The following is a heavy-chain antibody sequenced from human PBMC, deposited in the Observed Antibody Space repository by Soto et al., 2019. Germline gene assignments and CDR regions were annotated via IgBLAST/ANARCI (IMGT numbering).Heavy chain of an antibody. D-gene: IGHD3-22*01. CDR3: TRGYYYDSSGYYTPKGPDY. Sequence: EVQLVESGGGLVKPGGSLRLSCAASGFTFSNAWMNWVRQAPGKGLEWVGRIKSKTDGGTTDYAAHVKGRFTISRDDSKNTLYLQMNSLKTEDTAVYYCTRGYYYDSSGYYTPKGPDYWGQGTLVTVSS. J-gene: IGHJ4*02. V-gene: IGHV3-15*07. CDR1: GFTFSNAW. CDR2: IKSKTDGGTT.